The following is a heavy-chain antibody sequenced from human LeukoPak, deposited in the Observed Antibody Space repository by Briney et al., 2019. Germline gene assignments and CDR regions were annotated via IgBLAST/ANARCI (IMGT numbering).Heavy chain of an antibody. CDR1: GGSISSSSYY. D-gene: IGHD6-13*01. CDR2: IYYTGST. V-gene: IGHV4-39*07. J-gene: IGHJ4*02. Sequence: PSETLSLTCSASGGSISSSSYYWGWIRQPPGKGLEWIGSIYYTGSTYYNPSLKSRVTISVDTSKNQFSLKVSSVTAADTAVYYCARGGSSWYYFDYWGQGTLVTVSS. CDR3: ARGGSSWYYFDY.